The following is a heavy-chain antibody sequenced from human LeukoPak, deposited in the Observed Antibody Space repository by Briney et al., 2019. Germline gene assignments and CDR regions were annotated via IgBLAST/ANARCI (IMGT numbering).Heavy chain of an antibody. CDR1: GFTFDDYA. CDR3: AKDSPPDY. V-gene: IGHV3-9*01. CDR2: ISWNSGII. Sequence: SLRLSCAASGFTFDDYALHRGRHAPGKGMVWISGISWNSGIIGYADSVKGRFPISRDNAKNSLYLQMNSLRAEDTALYYCAKDSPPDYWGQGTLFTVSS. D-gene: IGHD2-2*01. J-gene: IGHJ4*02.